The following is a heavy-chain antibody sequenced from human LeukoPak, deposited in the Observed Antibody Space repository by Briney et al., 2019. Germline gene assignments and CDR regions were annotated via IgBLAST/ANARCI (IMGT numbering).Heavy chain of an antibody. V-gene: IGHV1-18*01. J-gene: IGHJ4*02. CDR1: GYTFTSYG. CDR2: ISAYNGNT. D-gene: IGHD3-22*01. CDR3: ARGFYYYDSSGYGGDDY. Sequence: ASVKVSCKASGYTFTSYGISWVRQAPGQGLEWMGWISAYNGNTNYAQKPQGRVTMTTDTSTSTAYMELRSLRSDDTAVYYCARGFYYYDSSGYGGDDYWGQGTLVTVSS.